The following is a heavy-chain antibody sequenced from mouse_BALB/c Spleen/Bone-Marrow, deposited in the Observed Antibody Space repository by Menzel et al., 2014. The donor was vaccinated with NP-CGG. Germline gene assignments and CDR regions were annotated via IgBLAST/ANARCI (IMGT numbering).Heavy chain of an antibody. Sequence: VKLLESGAKLVRPGVSVKISCKGSGYTFXDHAMHWVKRSHAKSLEWIGLISGYYGDAIYNQKFKGKATMTVDKSSSTAYMELARLTSEDSAIYYCARSGKVRNAMDYWGQGTSVTVSS. CDR3: ARSGKVRNAMDY. CDR1: GYTFXDHA. V-gene: IGHV1S137*01. D-gene: IGHD2-14*01. CDR2: ISGYYGDA. J-gene: IGHJ4*01.